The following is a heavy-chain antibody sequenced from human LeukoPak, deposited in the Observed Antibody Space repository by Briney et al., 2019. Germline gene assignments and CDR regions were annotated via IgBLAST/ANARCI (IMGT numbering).Heavy chain of an antibody. CDR3: AKDIKGNRYIAARGPRVST. J-gene: IGHJ3*01. CDR2: INEDGSAK. Sequence: GGSLRLSCAASGFTFSTYWMSWVRQGPGKGLEWVANINEDGSAKYYVDSVKGRFTISRDNAKNSLFLQMNSLRAEDTAVYYCAKDIKGNRYIAARGPRVSTWGQGTMVTVSS. CDR1: GFTFSTYW. V-gene: IGHV3-7*03. D-gene: IGHD6-6*01.